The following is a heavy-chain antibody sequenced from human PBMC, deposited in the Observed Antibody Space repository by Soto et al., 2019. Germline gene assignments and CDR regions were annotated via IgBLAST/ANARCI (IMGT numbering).Heavy chain of an antibody. CDR1: GGPIASLNW. Sequence: SETLSLTCAVSGGPIASLNWWSWVRQPPGKGLEWVGEIYHSGDTYYSPSLQSRVTISIDKSENQFSLRLTSVTAADTAVYYCARAGFTTSLGYDSWGQGTLVTVSS. CDR3: ARAGFTTSLGYDS. J-gene: IGHJ4*02. V-gene: IGHV4-4*02. CDR2: IYHSGDT. D-gene: IGHD3-22*01.